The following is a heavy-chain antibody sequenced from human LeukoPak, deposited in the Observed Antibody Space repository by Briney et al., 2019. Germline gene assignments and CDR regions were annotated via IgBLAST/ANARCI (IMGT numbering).Heavy chain of an antibody. CDR1: GFSFGTYG. J-gene: IGHJ4*02. D-gene: IGHD3/OR15-3a*01. Sequence: GGSLRLSCAAAGFSFGTYGMHWVRQAPGKGLEYVSAIGSKGGTTYYANSVKGRFTISRDNAKNSLYLHMNSLRDEDTAVYYCARAFGLTDYWGQGTLVTVSS. V-gene: IGHV3-64*01. CDR2: IGSKGGTT. CDR3: ARAFGLTDY.